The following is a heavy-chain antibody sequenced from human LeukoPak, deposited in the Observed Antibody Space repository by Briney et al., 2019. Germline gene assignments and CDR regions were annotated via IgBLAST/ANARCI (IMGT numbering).Heavy chain of an antibody. J-gene: IGHJ5*02. CDR1: GGSISSRSYY. Sequence: SEALSLTCTVSGGSISSRSYYWGWIRQPPGKGLEWIGSIYYSGSTYYNPSLKSRVTISVDTSKNQFSLKLSSVTAADTAVYYCARHLYDSSGYYYSTPYNWFDPWGQGTLVTVSS. CDR2: IYYSGST. V-gene: IGHV4-39*01. CDR3: ARHLYDSSGYYYSTPYNWFDP. D-gene: IGHD3-22*01.